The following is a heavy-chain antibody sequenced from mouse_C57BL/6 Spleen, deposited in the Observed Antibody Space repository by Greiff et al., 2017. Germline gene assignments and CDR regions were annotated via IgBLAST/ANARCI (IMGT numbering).Heavy chain of an antibody. V-gene: IGHV1-82*01. CDR2: IYPGDGDT. D-gene: IGHD1-1*01. CDR1: GYAFSSSW. J-gene: IGHJ4*01. CDR3: ARWVVDYAMDY. Sequence: VQLQQSGPELVKPGASVKISCKASGYAFSSSWMNWVKQRPGKGLEWIGRIYPGDGDTNYNGKFKGKATLTADKSSSTAYMQLSRLTSEDSAVYFCARWVVDYAMDYWGQGTSGTVSS.